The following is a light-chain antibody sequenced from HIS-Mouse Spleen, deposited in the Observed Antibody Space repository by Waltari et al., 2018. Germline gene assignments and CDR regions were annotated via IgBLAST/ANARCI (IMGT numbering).Light chain of an antibody. CDR3: QVWDSSSDPSYV. CDR2: DDS. V-gene: IGLV3-21*02. J-gene: IGLJ1*01. CDR1: NIGSKS. Sequence: SYVLTQPPSVSVAPGQTARITCGGNNIGSKSVHWYQQKPGQAPVLVVYDDSDRPSGIPGRFSCSNSGNTATLTISRVEAGDEADYYCQVWDSSSDPSYVFGTGTKVTVL.